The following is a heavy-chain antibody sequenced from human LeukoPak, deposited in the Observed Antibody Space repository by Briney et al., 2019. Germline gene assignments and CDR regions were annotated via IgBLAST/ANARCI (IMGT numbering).Heavy chain of an antibody. J-gene: IGHJ4*02. CDR1: GFTFSSYS. CDR2: ISSSSSYI. D-gene: IGHD2-15*01. CDR3: ARGPGYCSGGSCSYFDY. V-gene: IGHV3-21*01. Sequence: TGGSLRLSCAASGFTFSSYSMNWVRQAPGKGLEWVSSISSSSSYIYYADSVKGRFTISRDNAKNSLYLQMNRLRAEDTAVYYCARGPGYCSGGSCSYFDYWGQGTLVTVSS.